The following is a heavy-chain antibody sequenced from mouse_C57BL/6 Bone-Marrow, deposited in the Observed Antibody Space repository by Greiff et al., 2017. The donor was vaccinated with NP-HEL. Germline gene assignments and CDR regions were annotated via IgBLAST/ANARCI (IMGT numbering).Heavy chain of an antibody. CDR2: IHPNSGST. CDR3: ASYYGYEGWDYY. D-gene: IGHD2-2*01. CDR1: GYTFTSYW. J-gene: IGHJ2*01. Sequence: QVQLQQPGAELVKPGASVKLSCKASGYTFTSYWMHWVKQRPGQGLEWIGMIHPNSGSTNYNEKFKSKATLTVDKSSSTAYMQLSSLTSEDSAVYYCASYYGYEGWDYYWGQGTTLTVSS. V-gene: IGHV1-64*01.